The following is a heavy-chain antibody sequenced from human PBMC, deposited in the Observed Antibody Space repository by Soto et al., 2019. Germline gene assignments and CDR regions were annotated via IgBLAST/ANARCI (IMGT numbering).Heavy chain of an antibody. CDR3: ARDSPGYGDNVLFDY. D-gene: IGHD4-17*01. V-gene: IGHV6-1*01. Sequence: TCAASGESCSDKNVAWYGISRSPSRGLEWLGRTYYRSKWSNDYAVSVKSRITINPDTSKNQFSLQLNSVTPDDTAVYYCARDSPGYGDNVLFDYWGQGTPVTVSS. J-gene: IGHJ4*02. CDR1: GESCSDKNVA. CDR2: TYYRSKWSN.